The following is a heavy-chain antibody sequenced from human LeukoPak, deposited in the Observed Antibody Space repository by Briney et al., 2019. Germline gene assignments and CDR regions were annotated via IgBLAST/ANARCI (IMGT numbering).Heavy chain of an antibody. J-gene: IGHJ6*03. D-gene: IGHD2-2*01. CDR1: GGTFSSYA. CDR3: ARCPVVPAAKGHYYMDV. CDR2: IIPIFGTA. V-gene: IGHV1-69*05. Sequence: GSSVKVSCKASGGTFSSYAISWVRQAPGQGLEWMGGIIPIFGTANYAQKFQGRVTITTDESTSTAYMELSSLRSEDTAVYYCARCPVVPAAKGHYYMDVWGKGTTVTVSS.